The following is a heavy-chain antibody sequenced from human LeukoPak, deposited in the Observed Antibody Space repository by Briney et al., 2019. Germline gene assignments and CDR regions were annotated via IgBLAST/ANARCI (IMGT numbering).Heavy chain of an antibody. Sequence: SETLSLTCTVSGGSISSSSYYWGWIRQPPGKGLEWIGSIYYSGRTYYNPSLKSRVTISVDTSKNQFSLKLSSVTAADTAVYYCARQSPRNPWLPSAYYYYYYMDVWGKGTTVTISS. CDR3: ARQSPRNPWLPSAYYYYYYMDV. J-gene: IGHJ6*03. V-gene: IGHV4-39*01. CDR2: IYYSGRT. D-gene: IGHD5-12*01. CDR1: GGSISSSSYY.